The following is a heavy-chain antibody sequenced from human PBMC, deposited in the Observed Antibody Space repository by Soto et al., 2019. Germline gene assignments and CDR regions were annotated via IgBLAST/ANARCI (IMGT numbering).Heavy chain of an antibody. CDR3: ASSLPYRYSGYDFYQDY. Sequence: GASVKVSCKASGGTFSSYAISWVRQAPGQGLEWMGGIIPIFGTANYAQKFQGRVTITADESTSTAYMELSSLRSEDTAVYYCASSLPYRYSGYDFYQDYWGQGTLVTVSS. J-gene: IGHJ4*02. D-gene: IGHD5-12*01. CDR1: GGTFSSYA. CDR2: IIPIFGTA. V-gene: IGHV1-69*13.